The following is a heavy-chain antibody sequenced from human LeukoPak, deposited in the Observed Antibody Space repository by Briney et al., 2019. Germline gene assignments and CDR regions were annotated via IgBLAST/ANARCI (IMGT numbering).Heavy chain of an antibody. J-gene: IGHJ4*02. D-gene: IGHD1-1*01. CDR3: ARGLPYNNFDY. V-gene: IGHV3-21*01. Sequence: GGSLRLSCAASGFTFSSYAMSWVRQAPGKGLEWVSAISGSSSTTFYADSVKGRFTISRDNAKNSLYLQMNSLRAEDTAVYYCARGLPYNNFDYWGQGTLVTVSS. CDR2: ISGSSSTT. CDR1: GFTFSSYA.